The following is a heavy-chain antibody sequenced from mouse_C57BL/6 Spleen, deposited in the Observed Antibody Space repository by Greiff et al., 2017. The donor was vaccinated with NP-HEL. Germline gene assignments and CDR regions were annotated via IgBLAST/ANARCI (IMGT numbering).Heavy chain of an antibody. V-gene: IGHV1-63*01. CDR1: GYTFTNYW. CDR2: IYPGGGYT. D-gene: IGHD2-3*01. J-gene: IGHJ2*01. CDR3: ARWDDGYYYFDY. Sequence: QVQLQQSGAELARPGTSVKMSCKASGYTFTNYWIGWAKQRPGHGLEWIGDIYPGGGYTNYNEKFKGKATLTADKSSSTAYMQFSSLTSEDSAIYYCARWDDGYYYFDYWGQGTTLTVSS.